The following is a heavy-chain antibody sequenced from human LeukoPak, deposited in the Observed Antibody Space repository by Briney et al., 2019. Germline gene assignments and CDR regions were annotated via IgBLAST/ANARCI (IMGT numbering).Heavy chain of an antibody. Sequence: LPGGSLRLTCAVSGFTFSSYWMSWVRQAPGKGLEWVANIKQDGSEKYYVDSVKGRFTISRDNAKNSLYLKLNSLRAEDTAVYYCPRTVTTFWGYHMDVWGKGTTVIVSS. CDR2: IKQDGSEK. CDR3: PRTVTTFWGYHMDV. V-gene: IGHV3-7*01. J-gene: IGHJ6*03. D-gene: IGHD1-7*01. CDR1: GFTFSSYW.